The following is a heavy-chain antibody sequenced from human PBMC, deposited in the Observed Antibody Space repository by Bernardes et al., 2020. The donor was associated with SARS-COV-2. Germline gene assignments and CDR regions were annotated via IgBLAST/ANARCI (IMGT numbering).Heavy chain of an antibody. CDR1: GYTFGTYA. V-gene: IGHV3-23*01. CDR2: ISEPGDNT. CDR3: AKAYYDTSAYYSAFDY. Sequence: GGSLRLSCTASGYTFGTYAMSWVRQAPGKGLEWISAISEPGDNTYYTDSVKGRYTISRDNSKNTLFLQMDSLRAEDTAIYFCAKAYYDTSAYYSAFDYWGRGTLVTVSS. D-gene: IGHD3-22*01. J-gene: IGHJ4*02.